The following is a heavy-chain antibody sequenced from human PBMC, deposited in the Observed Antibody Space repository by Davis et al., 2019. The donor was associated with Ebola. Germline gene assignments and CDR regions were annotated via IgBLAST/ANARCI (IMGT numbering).Heavy chain of an antibody. CDR1: GGTFSTYA. CDR3: ARVGLTTRPGTFFDY. CDR2: IHPKYGGT. D-gene: IGHD6-6*01. Sequence: ASVKVSCKASGGTFSTYAISWVRQAPGRGLEWMGYIHPKYGGTSFAQKFQGRVTMTRDTSISTVYMELSSLRHDDTAVYYCARVGLTTRPGTFFDYWGQGTLVTVSS. V-gene: IGHV1-2*02. J-gene: IGHJ4*02.